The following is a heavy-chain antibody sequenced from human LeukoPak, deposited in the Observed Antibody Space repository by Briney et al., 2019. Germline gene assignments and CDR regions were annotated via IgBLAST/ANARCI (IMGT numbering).Heavy chain of an antibody. CDR3: AREDDYGDYSPSGY. CDR1: GYTFTGYY. J-gene: IGHJ4*02. D-gene: IGHD4-17*01. CDR2: INPNSGGT. V-gene: IGHV1-2*02. Sequence: ASVKVSCKASGYTFTGYYMHWVRQAPGQGLEWMGWINPNSGGTNYAQKFQGRVTMTRDTSISTAYMELSRLRSDDTAVYYCAREDDYGDYSPSGYWGQGTLVTVSS.